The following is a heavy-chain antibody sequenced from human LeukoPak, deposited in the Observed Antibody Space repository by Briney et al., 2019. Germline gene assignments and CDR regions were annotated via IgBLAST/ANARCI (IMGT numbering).Heavy chain of an antibody. J-gene: IGHJ2*01. CDR1: GYTFTGYY. CDR2: INPNSGGT. Sequence: ASVKVSCKASGYTFTGYYMHWVRQAPGQGLEWMGWINPNSGGTNYAQKFQGRVTMTRDTSISTAYMELSRLRSDDTAAYYCARDRKYNWNDGRVGYFDLWGRGTLVTVSS. V-gene: IGHV1-2*02. CDR3: ARDRKYNWNDGRVGYFDL. D-gene: IGHD1-1*01.